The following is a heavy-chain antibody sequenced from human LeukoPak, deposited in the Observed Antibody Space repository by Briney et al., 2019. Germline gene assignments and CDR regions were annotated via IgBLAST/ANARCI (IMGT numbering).Heavy chain of an antibody. CDR3: ARSPDILTGEKFDY. D-gene: IGHD3-9*01. J-gene: IGHJ4*02. V-gene: IGHV1-2*02. Sequence: VASVKVSCKASGYTFTGYYVHWVRQAPGQGLEWMGWMDPKSGGTNYAQKFEARVTMSRDTSISTAYMELSRLRFDDTAVYYCARSPDILTGEKFDYWGQGTLVTVSS. CDR1: GYTFTGYY. CDR2: MDPKSGGT.